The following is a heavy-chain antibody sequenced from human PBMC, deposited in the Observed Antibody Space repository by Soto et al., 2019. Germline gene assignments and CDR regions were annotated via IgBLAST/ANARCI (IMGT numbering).Heavy chain of an antibody. CDR3: AGGVGGGVSEGVGNGMDG. D-gene: IGHD1-26*01. V-gene: IGHV1-8*01. CDR1: GYTFTSYD. CDR2: MNPNSGNT. J-gene: IGHJ6*02. Sequence: QVQLVQSGAEVKKPGASVKVSCKASGYTFTSYDINWVRQATGQGLEWMGWMNPNSGNTGYAQKFQGRVTMTRNTSRSTAYRERSSLRSEDTAGYDWAGGVGGGVSEGVGNGMDGWGQGTTVTVSS.